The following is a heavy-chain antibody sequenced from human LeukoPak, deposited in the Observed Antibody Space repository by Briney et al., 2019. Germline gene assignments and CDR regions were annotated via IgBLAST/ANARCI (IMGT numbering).Heavy chain of an antibody. D-gene: IGHD6-19*01. J-gene: IGHJ4*02. CDR3: VKGAGAVTDSLDY. CDR1: GFTFSSSP. Sequence: GGSLRLSCAASGFTFSSSPMSWVRQAPGKGLDWVSSISADGPTYYADSVKGRFTISRDNSKNTLYLQMNSLRGEDTAVYYCVKGAGAVTDSLDYWGRGTLVTVSS. CDR2: ISADGPT. V-gene: IGHV3-23*01.